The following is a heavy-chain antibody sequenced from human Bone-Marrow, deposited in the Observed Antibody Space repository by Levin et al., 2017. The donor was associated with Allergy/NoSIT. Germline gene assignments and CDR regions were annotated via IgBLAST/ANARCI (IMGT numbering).Heavy chain of an antibody. CDR3: ARDGVGVYDFWSGYDTNFDY. Sequence: SCAASGFTFSSYGMHWVRQAPGKGLEWVAVIWYDGSNKYYADSVKGRFTISRDNSKNTLYLQMNSLRAEDTAVYYCARDGVGVYDFWSGYDTNFDYWGQGTLVTVSS. CDR2: IWYDGSNK. J-gene: IGHJ4*02. D-gene: IGHD3-3*01. CDR1: GFTFSSYG. V-gene: IGHV3-33*01.